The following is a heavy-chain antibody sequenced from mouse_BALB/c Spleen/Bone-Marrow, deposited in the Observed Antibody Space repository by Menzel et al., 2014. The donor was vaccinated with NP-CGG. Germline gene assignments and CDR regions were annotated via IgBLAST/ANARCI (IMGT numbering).Heavy chain of an antibody. CDR2: INPSNGRT. J-gene: IGHJ1*01. V-gene: IGHV1S81*02. D-gene: IGHD3-1*01. CDR3: ARSGYWYFDV. CDR1: GYTFTSYW. Sequence: VQLQESGAELVKPGASVKLSCKASGYTFTSYWMHWVKQRPGQGLEWIGEINPSNGRTNYVEKFKSKAILSGDKSSSTVYMQLSSLTSEDSAVYYCARSGYWYFDVWGAGTTVTVSA.